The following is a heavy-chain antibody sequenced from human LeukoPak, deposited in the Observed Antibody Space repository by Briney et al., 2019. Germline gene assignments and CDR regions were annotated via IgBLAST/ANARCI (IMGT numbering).Heavy chain of an antibody. D-gene: IGHD3-22*01. V-gene: IGHV3-53*01. CDR2: IYSGGST. J-gene: IGHJ3*02. Sequence: SGGSLRLSCAASGFTVSSNYMSWGRQAPGKGLEWGSAIYSGGSTYYADSVKSRFTISRANSTTAPSTQMNGLRADGTAAYYCARGTGYYYDSSGYYYAFWGRAFDIWGQGTMVIVSS. CDR3: ARGTGYYYDSSGYYYAFWGRAFDI. CDR1: GFTVSSNY.